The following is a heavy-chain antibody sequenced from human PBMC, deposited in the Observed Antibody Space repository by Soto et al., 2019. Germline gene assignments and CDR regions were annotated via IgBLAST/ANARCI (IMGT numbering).Heavy chain of an antibody. J-gene: IGHJ3*02. V-gene: IGHV1-24*01. D-gene: IGHD6-13*01. CDR2: FDPEDGET. CDR3: ATDRRIAAAGLDAFDI. Sequence: GASVKVSCKVSGYTLTELSMHWVRRAPGKGLEWMGGFDPEDGETIYAQKFQGRVTMTEDTSTDTAYMELSSLRSEDTAVYYCATDRRIAAAGLDAFDIWGQGTMVTVSS. CDR1: GYTLTELS.